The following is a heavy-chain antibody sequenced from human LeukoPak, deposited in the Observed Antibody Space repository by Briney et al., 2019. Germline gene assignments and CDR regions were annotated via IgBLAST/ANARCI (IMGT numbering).Heavy chain of an antibody. J-gene: IGHJ6*02. CDR3: AREGSSSSGLYYYYGMDV. Sequence: SVKVSCKASGGTFISYAISWVRQAPGQGLEWMGGIIPIFGTANYAQKFQGRVTITADESTSTAYMELSSLRSEDTAVYYCAREGSSSSGLYYYYGMDVWGQGTTVTVSS. D-gene: IGHD6-6*01. V-gene: IGHV1-69*13. CDR1: GGTFISYA. CDR2: IIPIFGTA.